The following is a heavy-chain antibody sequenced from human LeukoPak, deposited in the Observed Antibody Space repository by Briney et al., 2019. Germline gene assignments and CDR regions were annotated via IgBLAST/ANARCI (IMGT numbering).Heavy chain of an antibody. CDR1: GFPVSTTY. CDR2: IYSGGPT. D-gene: IGHD4-17*01. J-gene: IGHJ6*02. V-gene: IGHV3-66*01. CDR3: ASTSVTTGPYYYYYGMDV. Sequence: GGSLTLPCSPSGFPVSTTYVRWARPPRGRGRVGGGVIYSGGPTSSPDSVKSRFTISRDNSKNTLYLQMNSLRAEDTAVYYCASTSVTTGPYYYYYGMDVWGQGTTVTVSS.